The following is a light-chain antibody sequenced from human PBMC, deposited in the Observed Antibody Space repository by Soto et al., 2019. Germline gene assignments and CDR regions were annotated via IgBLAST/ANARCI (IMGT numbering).Light chain of an antibody. CDR1: QGITNR. V-gene: IGKV1D-12*01. J-gene: IGKJ5*01. CDR3: QQANSFPIT. Sequence: DIPMTQSPSSVSASVGDRVTITCRASQGITNRLAWYQQKPGKAPKLLLYEASSLQSGVPSRISGSGSGTDFTLTVSSLQPEDFATYYCQQANSFPITFGQGTRRESK. CDR2: EAS.